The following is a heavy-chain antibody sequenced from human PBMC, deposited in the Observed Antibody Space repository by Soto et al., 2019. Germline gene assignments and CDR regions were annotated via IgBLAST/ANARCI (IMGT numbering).Heavy chain of an antibody. CDR3: ARGRQTLLIVAIDV. CDR1: GFTVSSNY. J-gene: IGHJ6*02. Sequence: EVQLVESGGGLVQPGGSLRLSCAASGFTVSSNYMSWVRQAPGKGLEWVSIIYSGGSTYYADSVRGRFSISGDNPKNTLYPKMDSRRDEETAVSYWARGRQTLLIVAIDVLGQGATVTVSS. D-gene: IGHD2-15*01. V-gene: IGHV3-66*01. CDR2: IYSGGST.